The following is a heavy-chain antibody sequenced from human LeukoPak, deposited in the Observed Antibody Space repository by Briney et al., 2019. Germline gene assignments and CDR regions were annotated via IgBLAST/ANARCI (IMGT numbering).Heavy chain of an antibody. CDR3: AKGLLWFREVGY. Sequence: GGSLRLSCAASGFTFSSYAMIWVRQAPGKGLEWGSAISGSGGSTYYAASVKGRFTISRDNSKNTLDLQMNSLRAEDTAVYYCAKGLLWFREVGYWGQGTLVTVSS. CDR2: ISGSGGST. V-gene: IGHV3-23*01. CDR1: GFTFSSYA. J-gene: IGHJ4*02. D-gene: IGHD3-10*01.